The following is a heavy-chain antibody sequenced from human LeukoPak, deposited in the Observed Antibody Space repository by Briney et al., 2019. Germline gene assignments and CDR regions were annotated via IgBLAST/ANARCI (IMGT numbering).Heavy chain of an antibody. J-gene: IGHJ4*02. CDR1: GFTFSSHW. CDR3: ARDWGAAGLWDY. D-gene: IGHD6-13*01. V-gene: IGHV3-7*05. CDR2: IKEDGSEK. Sequence: GGSLRLSCAASGFTFSSHWMSWVRQAPGKGLEWVANIKEDGSEKNYVDSVKGRFTISRDNAKNSLYLQMNSLRAEDTAVYYCARDWGAAGLWDYWGQGTLVTVSS.